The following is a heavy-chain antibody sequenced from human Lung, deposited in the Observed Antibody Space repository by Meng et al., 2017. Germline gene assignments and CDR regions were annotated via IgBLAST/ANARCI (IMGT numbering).Heavy chain of an antibody. V-gene: IGHV1-18*01. J-gene: IGHJ4*02. CDR2: LGAHDGDT. CDR3: ARGTPGRSYANY. D-gene: IGHD1-26*01. CDR1: DYTFTGYG. Sequence: QVHPVQSGPEGKKPGASVMVYCKASDYTFTGYGVSWVRQAPGQGLEWMACLGAHDGDTSFGPKFQGRVTVTADRPTATAYMELRSLRFDDTAVYYCARGTPGRSYANYWGPGTLVTVSS.